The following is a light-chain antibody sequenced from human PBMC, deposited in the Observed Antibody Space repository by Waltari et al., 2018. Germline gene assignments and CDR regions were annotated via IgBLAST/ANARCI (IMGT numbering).Light chain of an antibody. CDR1: QTFSSS. V-gene: IGKV1D-13*01. Sequence: TQPPSYLSASVGDTATITCRASQTFSSSLAWYHQKPGKAPKLLIYSASSLQSGVPSRFSGGKSGTDFTLTISNLQPEDIGNYYCQQYYNSPLTFGGGTKVDIK. CDR3: QQYYNSPLT. CDR2: SAS. J-gene: IGKJ4*01.